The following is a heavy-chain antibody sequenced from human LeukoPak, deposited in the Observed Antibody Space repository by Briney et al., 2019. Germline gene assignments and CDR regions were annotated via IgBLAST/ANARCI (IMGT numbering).Heavy chain of an antibody. J-gene: IGHJ6*03. CDR3: ARVGSATTVTHYPIGYYYYYMDV. V-gene: IGHV1-18*01. CDR2: ISAYNGNT. CDR1: GYTFTSYG. D-gene: IGHD4-17*01. Sequence: GASVKVSCKASGYTFTSYGISWVRQAPGQGLEWMGWISAYNGNTNYAQKFQGRVTITADESTSTAYMELSSLRSEDTAVYYCARVGSATTVTHYPIGYYYYYMDVWGKGTTVTISS.